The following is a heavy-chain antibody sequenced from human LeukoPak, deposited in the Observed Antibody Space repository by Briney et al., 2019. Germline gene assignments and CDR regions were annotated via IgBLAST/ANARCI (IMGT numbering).Heavy chain of an antibody. V-gene: IGHV4-39*01. CDR2: IYYSGST. CDR3: ARSYYESSGYYPWNFDY. CDR1: GGSISSSSYW. J-gene: IGHJ4*02. D-gene: IGHD3-22*01. Sequence: SETLSLTCTVSGGSISSSSYWWGWIRQPPGKGLEWIANIYYSGSTHYNPSLKSRVTISIEKSKNQFSLKLSSVTAADTAVYYCARSYYESSGYYPWNFDYWGQGTLVTASS.